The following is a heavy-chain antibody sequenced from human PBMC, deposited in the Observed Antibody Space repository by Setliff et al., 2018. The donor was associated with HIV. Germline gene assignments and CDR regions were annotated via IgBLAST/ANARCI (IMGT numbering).Heavy chain of an antibody. Sequence: SETLSLTCTVSGGSISSNYWSWIRQPPGQGLEWIGYIYSSGSTNYNPPLKSRVTISLDTSKNQFSLKLTSVPAADTAVYYCASAGSGTRAPPRYWGQGTLVTSPQ. V-gene: IGHV4-59*01. CDR1: GGSISSNY. D-gene: IGHD1-1*01. CDR3: ASAGSGTRAPPRY. J-gene: IGHJ4*02. CDR2: IYSSGST.